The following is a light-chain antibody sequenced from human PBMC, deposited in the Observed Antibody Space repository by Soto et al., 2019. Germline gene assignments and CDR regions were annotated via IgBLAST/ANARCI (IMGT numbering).Light chain of an antibody. CDR3: QHRMNWPLT. J-gene: IGKJ5*01. V-gene: IGKV3-11*01. CDR1: QTISSY. CDR2: DAS. Sequence: EIVLTQSPAPLSLSPGERATLSCRASQTISSYLLWYQQKPGQAPRLLIYDASNRATGIPARFSGSGSETDFTLTISSLEPEDVAVYYCQHRMNWPLTFGQGTRLEI.